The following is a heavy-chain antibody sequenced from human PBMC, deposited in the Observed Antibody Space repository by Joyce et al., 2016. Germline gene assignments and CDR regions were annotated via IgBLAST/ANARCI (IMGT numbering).Heavy chain of an antibody. CDR2: IRAEAYGGTT. D-gene: IGHD2/OR15-2a*01. CDR3: SRVPSTNFYDKGGYADL. J-gene: IGHJ4*02. V-gene: IGHV3-49*03. Sequence: ADFVMSWFRQAPGKGLEWVGFIRAEAYGGTTEFAASVKGRFIISRDDSRRISYLQMSSLTIEETAMYYCSRVPSTNFYDKGGYADLWGQGALVTVSS. CDR1: ADFV.